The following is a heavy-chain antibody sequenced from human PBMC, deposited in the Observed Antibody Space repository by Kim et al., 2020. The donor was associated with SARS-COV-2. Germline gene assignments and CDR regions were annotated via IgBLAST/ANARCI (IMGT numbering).Heavy chain of an antibody. V-gene: IGHV3-23*01. CDR1: GFSFSTYA. Sequence: GGSLRLSCAASGFSFSTYAMTWVRQVPGKGLEWVSTINSDGHRTYYADSVKGRFTISRDNSKDTLFLQMNSLRADDTAVYSWARKDSKLKHDYFEFWGKGALVTVSS. CDR3: ARKDSKLKHDYFEF. J-gene: IGHJ4*02. CDR2: INSDGHRT.